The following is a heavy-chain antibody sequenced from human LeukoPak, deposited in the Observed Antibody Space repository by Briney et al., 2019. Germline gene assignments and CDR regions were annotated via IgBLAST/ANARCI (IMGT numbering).Heavy chain of an antibody. CDR2: TYYRSKWYN. V-gene: IGHV6-1*01. D-gene: IGHD3-22*01. J-gene: IGHJ6*02. CDR3: ARETYYYDSSGPRYYYYYGMDV. CDR1: GDSVSSNSAA. Sequence: SQTLSLTCAVSGDSVSSNSAAWDWIRQSPSRGLEWLGRTYYRSKWYNDYAVSVKSRITINPDTSKNQFSLQLNSVTPEDTAVYYCARETYYYDSSGPRYYYYYGMDVWGQGTTVTVSS.